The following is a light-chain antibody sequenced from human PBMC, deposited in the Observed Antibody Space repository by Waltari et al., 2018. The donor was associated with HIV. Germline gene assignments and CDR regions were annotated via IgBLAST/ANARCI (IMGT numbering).Light chain of an antibody. CDR1: NSNIGNGY. Sequence: QSVLTQPPSVSAAPGEKVTISCPASNSNIGNGYVSWYQHLPGTAPKLLFYENRRRPSGIQTRYFGSRSGPSTGLDITGLQAGYEAYYYCGTGERNLSGGVCGGGTKRTVL. J-gene: IGLJ3*02. CDR3: GTGERNLSGGV. V-gene: IGLV1-51*01. CDR2: ENR.